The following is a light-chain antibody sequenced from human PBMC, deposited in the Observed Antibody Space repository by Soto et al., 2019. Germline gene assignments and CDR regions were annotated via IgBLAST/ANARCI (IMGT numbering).Light chain of an antibody. V-gene: IGKV3-11*01. Sequence: EIVLTQSPATLSLSPGEGATLSCRASQSVSSYLAWYQQKPGQAPRLLIYDASNRATGIPARFSGSRSGTDFTLTISSLEPEDFAVYYCQQRSNWPVTFGLGTKVEV. CDR1: QSVSSY. CDR2: DAS. CDR3: QQRSNWPVT. J-gene: IGKJ1*01.